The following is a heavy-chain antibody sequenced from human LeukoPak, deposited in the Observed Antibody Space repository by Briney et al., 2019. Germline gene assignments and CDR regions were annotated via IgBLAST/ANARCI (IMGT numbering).Heavy chain of an antibody. V-gene: IGHV3-23*01. Sequence: PGGSLRLSCAASGFTFSTSAMTWVRQAPGKGLEWVSGISGSGVTDYADSVKGLFTISRDNSKNTLYLQMNSLRAEDTAVYYCAKDYPPGFPWDWGQGTLVTVSS. J-gene: IGHJ4*02. CDR3: AKDYPPGFPWD. CDR2: ISGSGVT. CDR1: GFTFSTSA. D-gene: IGHD3-10*01.